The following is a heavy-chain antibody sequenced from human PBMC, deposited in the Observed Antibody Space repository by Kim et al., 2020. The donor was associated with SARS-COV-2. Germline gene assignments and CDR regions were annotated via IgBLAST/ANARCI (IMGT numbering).Heavy chain of an antibody. D-gene: IGHD6-6*01. CDR3: ARGRTRNRGRLDDY. V-gene: IGHV4-34*01. J-gene: IGHJ4*02. Sequence: TPTLKSRVTISVDTSKSQFSLKLSDVTAADTAVYYCARGRTRNRGRLDDYGGQGTLVTVSS.